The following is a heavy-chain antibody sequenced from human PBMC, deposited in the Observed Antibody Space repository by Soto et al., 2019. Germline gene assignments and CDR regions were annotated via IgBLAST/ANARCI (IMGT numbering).Heavy chain of an antibody. CDR2: IYYSGST. CDR3: ARSIAVAARHY. CDR1: GGSISSYY. V-gene: IGHV4-59*01. D-gene: IGHD6-19*01. J-gene: IGHJ4*02. Sequence: QAQLQESGPGLVKPSETLSLTCTVSGGSISSYYWSWIRQPPGKGLEWIGYIYYSGSTNYNPSLKSRVAISVDTSKNQFSLKHSSVTAADTAVYYCARSIAVAARHYWGQGTLVAVSS.